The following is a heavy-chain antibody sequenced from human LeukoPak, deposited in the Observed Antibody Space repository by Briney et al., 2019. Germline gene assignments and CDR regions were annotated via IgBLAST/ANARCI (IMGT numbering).Heavy chain of an antibody. V-gene: IGHV3-9*01. J-gene: IGHJ5*02. CDR2: ISWNSGSI. D-gene: IGHD2-2*01. CDR1: GFTFSSYS. CDR3: ATDSSTRFNCFER. Sequence: GGSLRLSCAASGFTFSSYSMNWIRQAPGKGLEWVSGISWNSGSIGYADSVKGRFTISRDNAKTSLYLQMNSLRAEATALYYCATDSSTRFNCFERWGKGTLVSVS.